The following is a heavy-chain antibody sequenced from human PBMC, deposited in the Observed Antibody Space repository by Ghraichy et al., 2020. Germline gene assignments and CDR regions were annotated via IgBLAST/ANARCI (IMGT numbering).Heavy chain of an antibody. CDR1: GGSISSSNW. Sequence: SETLSLTCAVSGGSISSSNWWSWVRQPPGKGLEWIGEIYHSGSTNYNPSLKSRVTISVDKSKNQFSLKLSSVTAADTAVYYCARLSPGRAAAGDYWGQGTLVTVSS. V-gene: IGHV4-4*02. J-gene: IGHJ4*02. CDR2: IYHSGST. CDR3: ARLSPGRAAAGDY. D-gene: IGHD6-13*01.